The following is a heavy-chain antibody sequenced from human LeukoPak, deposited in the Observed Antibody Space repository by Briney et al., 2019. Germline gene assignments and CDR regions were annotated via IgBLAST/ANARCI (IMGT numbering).Heavy chain of an antibody. Sequence: ASVKVSCKASGYTFTNYAMNWVRQAPGQGLEWMGWISAYNGNTNYARNFQDRVTLTTDKPTSTTYMELRSLRPDDTAVYYCARGGGFLRVLTWFDPWGQGSLVTVSS. D-gene: IGHD4/OR15-4a*01. V-gene: IGHV1-18*01. J-gene: IGHJ5*02. CDR3: ARGGGFLRVLTWFDP. CDR2: ISAYNGNT. CDR1: GYTFTNYA.